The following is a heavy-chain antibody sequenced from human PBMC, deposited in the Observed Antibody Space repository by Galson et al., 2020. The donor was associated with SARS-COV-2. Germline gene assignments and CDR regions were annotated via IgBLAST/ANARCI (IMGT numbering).Heavy chain of an antibody. CDR2: IYPGDSDT. Sequence: HGESLKIYGKGSGYSITSYWIGWVRKMPGKGLEWLGIIYPGDSDTTHSPSFQGKVTIAADKSISTAYLQWSSLKASDTAMYYCARPSSSDFGGPEGWFDPWGEGTLVIVSS. CDR3: ARPSSSDFGGPEGWFDP. D-gene: IGHD3-16*01. V-gene: IGHV5-51*01. CDR1: GYSITSYW. J-gene: IGHJ5*02.